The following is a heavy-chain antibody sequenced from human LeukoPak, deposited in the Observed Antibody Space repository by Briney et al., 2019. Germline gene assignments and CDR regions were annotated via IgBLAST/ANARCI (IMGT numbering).Heavy chain of an antibody. CDR3: ARFRGVFFGEFDH. CDR2: IYYSGST. Sequence: SETLSLTCNVSDGSINSDYWSWIRQPPGKGLEWIGYIYYSGSTNYNPSLKSRVTISIDTSKNQFSLKLSSVTAADTAVFYCARFRGVFFGEFDHWGQGTLVTVSS. J-gene: IGHJ4*02. CDR1: DGSINSDY. D-gene: IGHD3-10*01. V-gene: IGHV4-59*08.